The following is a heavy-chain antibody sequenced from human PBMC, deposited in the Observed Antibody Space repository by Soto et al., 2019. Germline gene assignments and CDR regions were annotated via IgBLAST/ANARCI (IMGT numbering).Heavy chain of an antibody. Sequence: ASVKVSCKASGYTFTSYGISWVRQAPGQGLEWMGWINGYNGNTNHAQKFQGRVTMTEDTSTDTAYMELSSLRSEDTAVYYCATYYDILTGYYIHYYGMDVWGQGTTVTVSS. CDR3: ATYYDILTGYYIHYYGMDV. D-gene: IGHD3-9*01. J-gene: IGHJ6*02. CDR2: INGYNGNT. V-gene: IGHV1-18*01. CDR1: GYTFTSYG.